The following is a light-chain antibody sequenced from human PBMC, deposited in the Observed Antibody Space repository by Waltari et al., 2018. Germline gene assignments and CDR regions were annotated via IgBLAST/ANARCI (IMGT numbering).Light chain of an antibody. CDR1: SGHVGDYNY. V-gene: IGLV2-11*01. J-gene: IGLJ2*01. CDR2: DVS. CDR3: CSRAGSSVV. Sequence: QSALTQPRSVSGSPGQSVTIPCTGTSGHVGDYNYVSSYQEQPGKAPRLTIYDVSERPSGVPDRFSASKSGNTASLTISGLQAEDEGSYHCCSRAGSSVVFGGGTKLTVL.